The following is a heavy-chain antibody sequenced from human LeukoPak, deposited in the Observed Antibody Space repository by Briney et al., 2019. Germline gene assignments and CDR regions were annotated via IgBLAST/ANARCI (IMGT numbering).Heavy chain of an antibody. V-gene: IGHV3-48*04. CDR1: GFTFSSYS. Sequence: GGSLRLSCAASGFTFSSYSMNWVRRAPGKGLEWVSYISSSSSTIYYADSVKGRFTISRDNAKNSLYLQMNSLRAEDTAVYYCARDRNGGYWGQGTLVTVSS. D-gene: IGHD3-10*01. J-gene: IGHJ4*02. CDR2: ISSSSSTI. CDR3: ARDRNGGY.